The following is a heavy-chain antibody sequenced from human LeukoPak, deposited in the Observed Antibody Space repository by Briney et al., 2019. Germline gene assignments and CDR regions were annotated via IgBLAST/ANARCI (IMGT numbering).Heavy chain of an antibody. V-gene: IGHV3-30*18. J-gene: IGHJ4*02. CDR1: GFTFSSYG. CDR2: ISYDGSNK. CDR3: AKRIVGPYFYYFDY. D-gene: IGHD1-26*01. Sequence: QPGRSPRLSCAASGFTFSSYGMHWVRQAPGKGLEWVAVISYDGSNKYYADSVKGRITISRDNSKNTLYLQMNSLRAEDTAVYYCAKRIVGPYFYYFDYWGQGTLVTVSS.